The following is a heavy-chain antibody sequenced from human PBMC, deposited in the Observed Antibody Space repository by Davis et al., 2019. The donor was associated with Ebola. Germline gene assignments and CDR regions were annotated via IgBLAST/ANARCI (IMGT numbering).Heavy chain of an antibody. Sequence: GSLRLSCAASGFIVSNSYMSWVRQAPGKGLEWVSILYSGGTTYYGPSVKGRFTISRDNSKNTLYFQMDSLRAEDTAVYYCARATGSPPHYYAMDVWGRGTTVIVSS. CDR3: ARATGSPPHYYAMDV. J-gene: IGHJ6*02. D-gene: IGHD3-9*01. CDR2: LYSGGTT. V-gene: IGHV3-53*01. CDR1: GFIVSNSY.